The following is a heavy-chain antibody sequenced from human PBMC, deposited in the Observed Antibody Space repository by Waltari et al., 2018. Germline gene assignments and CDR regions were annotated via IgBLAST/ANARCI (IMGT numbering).Heavy chain of an antibody. J-gene: IGHJ4*02. CDR3: ARGPAYYFDY. Sequence: EVQLLESGGGLVQPGGSLTLSCAASGITFSSYTMSGGTFYADSVKGRFTVSRDSSKNTLSLQMNSLRAEDTAVYYWARGPAYYFDYWDQGTLVTVSS. CDR2: GGT. CDR1: GITFSSYT. V-gene: IGHV3-23*01.